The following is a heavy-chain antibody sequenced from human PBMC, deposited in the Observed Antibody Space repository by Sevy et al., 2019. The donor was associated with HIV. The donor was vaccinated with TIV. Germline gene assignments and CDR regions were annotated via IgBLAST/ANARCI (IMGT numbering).Heavy chain of an antibody. CDR2: IYTSGST. Sequence: SETLSLTCTVSGGSISSYYWSWIRQPAGKGLEWIGRIYTSGSTNYNPSLKSRVTMSVDTSKNQFSLKLSSVTAADTAVYYCARDYRLWFGEPRGYYYYYGMDVWGQGTTVTVSS. J-gene: IGHJ6*02. CDR1: GGSISSYY. CDR3: ARDYRLWFGEPRGYYYYYGMDV. D-gene: IGHD3-10*01. V-gene: IGHV4-4*07.